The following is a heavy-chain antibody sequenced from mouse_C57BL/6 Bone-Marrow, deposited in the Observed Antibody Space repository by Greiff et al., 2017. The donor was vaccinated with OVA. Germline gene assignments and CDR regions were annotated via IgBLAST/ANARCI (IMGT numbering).Heavy chain of an antibody. Sequence: QVHVKQSGAELAKPGASVKLSCKASGYTFTSYWMHWVKQRPGQGLEWIGNINPSSGYTKYNQKFKDKATLTADKSSSTAYMQLSSLTYEDSAVYYCARRHYYGSSYGWYFDVWGTGTTVTVSS. D-gene: IGHD1-1*01. V-gene: IGHV1-7*01. CDR2: INPSSGYT. CDR1: GYTFTSYW. CDR3: ARRHYYGSSYGWYFDV. J-gene: IGHJ1*03.